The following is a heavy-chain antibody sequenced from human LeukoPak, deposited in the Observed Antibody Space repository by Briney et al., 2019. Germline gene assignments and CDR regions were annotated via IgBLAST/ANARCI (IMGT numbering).Heavy chain of an antibody. CDR1: GFTFSSYG. V-gene: IGHV3-30*02. CDR2: IRYDGSNK. CDR3: AKDAWWELLPDYIDY. D-gene: IGHD1-26*01. J-gene: IGHJ4*02. Sequence: GGSLRLSCAASGFTFSSYGMHWVRQAPGKGLEWVAFIRYDGSNKYYADSVKGRFTISRDNSKNTLYLQMNSLRADDTAVYYCAKDAWWELLPDYIDYWGQGTLVTVSS.